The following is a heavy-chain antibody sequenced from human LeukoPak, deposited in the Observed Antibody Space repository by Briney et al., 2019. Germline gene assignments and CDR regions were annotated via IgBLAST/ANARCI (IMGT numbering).Heavy chain of an antibody. D-gene: IGHD6-25*01. CDR2: INHSGST. V-gene: IGHV4-4*02. Sequence: PSETLSLTCTVSGDSISSSNWWSWVRQPPGKGLEWIGEINHSGSTNYNPSLKSRVTISVDTSKNQFSLKLSSVTAADTAVYYCASKVRLDAFDIWGQGTMVTVSS. J-gene: IGHJ3*02. CDR3: ASKVRLDAFDI. CDR1: GDSISSSNW.